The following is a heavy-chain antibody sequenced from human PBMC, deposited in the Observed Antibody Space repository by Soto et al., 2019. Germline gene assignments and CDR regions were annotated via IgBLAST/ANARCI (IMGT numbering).Heavy chain of an antibody. J-gene: IGHJ4*02. CDR3: ARVSSGWYRDFDY. Sequence: EVQLVESGGGLVKPGGSLRLSCAASGFTFSSYSMNWVRQAPGKGLEWVSSISSSRSYIYYADSVKGRFTISRDNAKNSLYLQMNSLRAEDTAVYYCARVSSGWYRDFDYWGQGTLVTVSS. V-gene: IGHV3-21*01. D-gene: IGHD6-19*01. CDR2: ISSSRSYI. CDR1: GFTFSSYS.